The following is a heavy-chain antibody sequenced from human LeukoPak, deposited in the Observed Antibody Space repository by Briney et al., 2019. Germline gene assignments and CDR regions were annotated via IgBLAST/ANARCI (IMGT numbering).Heavy chain of an antibody. V-gene: IGHV4-31*03. D-gene: IGHD4-17*01. CDR2: IHNTGRT. Sequence: SETLSLTCTVSGGSISSGSNYWGWIRQQPGKGLERIGYIHNTGRTDYNPSLKSRVIISVDTSKNRFSLRLSSVTAADTALYYCARKNDYGDSYYMDVWGKGTTVTVSS. CDR1: GGSISSGSNY. J-gene: IGHJ6*03. CDR3: ARKNDYGDSYYMDV.